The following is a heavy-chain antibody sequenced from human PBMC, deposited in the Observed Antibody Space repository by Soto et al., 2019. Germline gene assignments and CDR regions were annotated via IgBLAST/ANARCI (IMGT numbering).Heavy chain of an antibody. Sequence: QVQLVQSGAEVKKPGSSVKVSCKASGGTFSSYAISWVRQAPGQGLEWMGGIIPIFGTANYAQKFQGRVTITADESTSTAYMELSSLRSEDTAVYYCARPTGGSRSGRYYYGMDVWGQGTTVTVSS. J-gene: IGHJ6*02. CDR3: ARPTGGSRSGRYYYGMDV. V-gene: IGHV1-69*01. D-gene: IGHD6-13*01. CDR2: IIPIFGTA. CDR1: GGTFSSYA.